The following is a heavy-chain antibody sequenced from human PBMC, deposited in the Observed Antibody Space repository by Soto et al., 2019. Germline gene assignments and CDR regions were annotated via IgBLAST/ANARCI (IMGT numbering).Heavy chain of an antibody. V-gene: IGHV3-30-3*01. CDR2: ISYDGSNK. CDR3: ARDKRDLRFLEWSYYFDY. CDR1: GFTFSSCA. D-gene: IGHD3-3*01. J-gene: IGHJ4*02. Sequence: QVQLVESGAGVVQPGRSLRLSCAASGFTFSSCAMHWVRQAPGKGLEWVALISYDGSNKYYADSVKGRFTISRDNSKNTLYLQMNSLRAEDTAVYYCARDKRDLRFLEWSYYFDYWGQGTLVTVSS.